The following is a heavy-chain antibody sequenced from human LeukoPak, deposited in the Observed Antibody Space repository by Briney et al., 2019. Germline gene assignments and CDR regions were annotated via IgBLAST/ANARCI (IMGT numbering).Heavy chain of an antibody. D-gene: IGHD3-22*01. CDR3: ARRNVLSYYYFWFDP. Sequence: SETLSLTCAVYGGSFSGYYWSWIRQPPGKGLEWIGEINHSGSTNYNPSLKSRVTISVDTSKNQFSLKLSSVTAADTAVYYCARRNVLSYYYFWFDPWGQGTLVTVSS. J-gene: IGHJ5*02. CDR2: INHSGST. V-gene: IGHV4-34*01. CDR1: GGSFSGYY.